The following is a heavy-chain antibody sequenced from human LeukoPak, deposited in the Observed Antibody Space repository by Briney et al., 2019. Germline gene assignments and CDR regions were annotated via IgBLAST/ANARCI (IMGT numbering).Heavy chain of an antibody. V-gene: IGHV3-7*03. J-gene: IGHJ4*02. CDR3: AKRDY. Sequence: GGSLRLSCAASGFRFNTYWMSWVRQAPGKGLEWVANIKQDGNEKYYADSVKGRFTISRDNGKNSLDLQMNSLRAEDTAVYYCAKRDYWGQGTLVTVSS. CDR2: IKQDGNEK. CDR1: GFRFNTYW.